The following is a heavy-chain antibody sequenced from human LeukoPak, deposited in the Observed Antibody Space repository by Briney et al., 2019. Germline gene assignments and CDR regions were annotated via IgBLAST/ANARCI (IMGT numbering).Heavy chain of an antibody. Sequence: PGGSLRLSCAASGFSFSSYAMSWVRQAPGKGLEWVSGISSSGGSPYCADSVQGRFTISRDNSKNTLFLQMTGLRAEDTAVYYCADLGTTYYYDRSTYWGQGTLVAVSS. V-gene: IGHV3-23*01. CDR3: ADLGTTYYYDRSTY. D-gene: IGHD3-22*01. CDR2: ISSSGGSP. J-gene: IGHJ4*02. CDR1: GFSFSSYA.